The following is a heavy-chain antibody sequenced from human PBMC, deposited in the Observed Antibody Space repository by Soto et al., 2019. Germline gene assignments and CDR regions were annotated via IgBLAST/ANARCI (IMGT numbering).Heavy chain of an antibody. CDR3: ARDQGSSSVYYYYYGMDV. CDR1: GYTFTSYG. D-gene: IGHD6-6*01. Sequence: ASVKVSCKASGYTFTSYGISWVRQAPGQGLEWMGWISAYNGNTNYAQKLQGRVTMTTDTSTSTAYMELRSLRSDDTAVYYCARDQGSSSVYYYYYGMDVWGQGTTVTV. J-gene: IGHJ6*02. CDR2: ISAYNGNT. V-gene: IGHV1-18*01.